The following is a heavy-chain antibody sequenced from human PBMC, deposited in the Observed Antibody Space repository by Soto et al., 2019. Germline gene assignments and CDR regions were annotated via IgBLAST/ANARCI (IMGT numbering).Heavy chain of an antibody. CDR1: GGTIVSGGYY. CDR2: IYYSGST. Sequence: SLMLCVTCTVSGGTIVSGGYYWSWIRQHPGKGLEWIGYIYYSGSTYYNPSLKSRVTISVDTSKNQFSLKLSSVTTADTAVYYCARSIDPWGQGTLVTVS. CDR3: ARSIDP. J-gene: IGHJ5*02. V-gene: IGHV4-31*03.